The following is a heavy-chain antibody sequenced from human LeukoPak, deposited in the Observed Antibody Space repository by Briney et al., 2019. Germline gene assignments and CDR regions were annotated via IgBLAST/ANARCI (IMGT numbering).Heavy chain of an antibody. CDR3: AKWNGGDPGSYPVYFDH. CDR2: ISYDGSNK. V-gene: IGHV3-30*18. J-gene: IGHJ4*02. D-gene: IGHD3-10*01. CDR1: RFTFSGYG. Sequence: GGSLRLSCAASRFTFSGYGMHWVRQAPGKGLKWVALISYDGSNKYYADSVKGRFTISRDNSKNTLYLQMNSLRPEDTAVYYCAKWNGGDPGSYPVYFDHWGQGTLVTVSS.